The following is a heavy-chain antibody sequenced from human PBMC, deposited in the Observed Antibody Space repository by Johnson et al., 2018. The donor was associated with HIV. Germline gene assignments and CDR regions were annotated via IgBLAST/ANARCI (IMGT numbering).Heavy chain of an antibody. CDR2: IYSGGST. D-gene: IGHD2-15*01. Sequence: VQLVESGGGLVQPGRSLRLSCAASGFTFDDYAMHWVRQAPGKGLEWVSVIYSGGSTYYADSVKGRFTISRDNSKNTLYLQMNSLRVEYTAVYYCARERGISGGFDFWGQGTRVSVSS. CDR3: ARERGISGGFDF. J-gene: IGHJ3*01. V-gene: IGHV3-66*01. CDR1: GFTFDDYA.